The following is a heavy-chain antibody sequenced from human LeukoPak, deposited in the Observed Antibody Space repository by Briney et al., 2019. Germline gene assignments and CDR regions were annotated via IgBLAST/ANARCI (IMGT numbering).Heavy chain of an antibody. V-gene: IGHV3-53*01. J-gene: IGHJ4*02. CDR1: GFTVSSNS. D-gene: IGHD5-12*01. CDR3: AKEVSGYSGYDY. CDR2: IYSDNT. Sequence: GGSLRLSCTVSGFTVSSNSMSWVRQAPGKGLEWVSFIYSDNTHYSDSVKGRFTISRDNSKNTLYLQMNSLRAEDTAVYYCAKEVSGYSGYDYWGQGTLVTVSS.